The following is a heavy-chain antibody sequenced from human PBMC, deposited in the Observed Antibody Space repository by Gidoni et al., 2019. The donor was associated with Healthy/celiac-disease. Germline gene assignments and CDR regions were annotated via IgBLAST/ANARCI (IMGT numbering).Heavy chain of an antibody. CDR2: ISSSGSTI. Sequence: EVQLVESGGGLVQPGGSLRLSCAASGFTFSSYEMNWVRQAPGKGLEWVSYISSSGSTIYYADSVKGRFTISRDNAKNSLYLQMNSLRAEDTAVYYCASLRTEVFSSWYFAAYWGQGTLVTVSS. V-gene: IGHV3-48*03. CDR1: GFTFSSYE. D-gene: IGHD6-13*01. J-gene: IGHJ4*02. CDR3: ASLRTEVFSSWYFAAY.